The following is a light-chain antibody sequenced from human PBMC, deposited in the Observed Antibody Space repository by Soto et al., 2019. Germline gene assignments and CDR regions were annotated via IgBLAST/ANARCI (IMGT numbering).Light chain of an antibody. J-gene: IGLJ2*01. Sequence: QSVLTQPASVSGSPGQSITISCTGSSSDVGGYNYVSWYQQHPGKGPKLMIYEVSNRPSGVSNRFSGSKSGNTASLTISGLQAEDEADYYCSSYTSSSTRVVFGGGTKLPVL. CDR2: EVS. V-gene: IGLV2-14*01. CDR3: SSYTSSSTRVV. CDR1: SSDVGGYNY.